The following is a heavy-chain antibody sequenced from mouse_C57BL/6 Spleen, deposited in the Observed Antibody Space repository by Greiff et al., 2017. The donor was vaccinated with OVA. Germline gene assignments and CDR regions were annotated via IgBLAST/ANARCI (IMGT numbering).Heavy chain of an antibody. D-gene: IGHD2-2*01. CDR2: SDPEDGDT. Sequence: VQLKESGAELVRPGASVKLSCTASGFNIKDYYMHWVKQRPEQGLEWIGRSDPEDGDTEYSPKFQGKATMTAATSSNTAYLQLISLTSADTAVYYCTTRVDMFTTRLAYWGQGTSVTVSS. J-gene: IGHJ4*01. CDR1: GFNIKDYY. V-gene: IGHV14-1*01. CDR3: TTRVDMFTTRLAY.